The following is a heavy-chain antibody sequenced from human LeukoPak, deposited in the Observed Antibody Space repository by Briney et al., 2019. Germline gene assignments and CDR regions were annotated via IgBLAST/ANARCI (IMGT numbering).Heavy chain of an antibody. CDR1: GYTFTSYY. J-gene: IGHJ6*02. V-gene: IGHV1-46*01. D-gene: IGHD3-3*01. Sequence: ASVKVSCKASGYTFTSYYMHWVRQAPGQGLEWMGIINPSGGSTSYAQKFQGRVTMTRDTSTSTVYMELSSLRSEDTAVYYCARDGSSITIFGVVIQTYYYYGMDVWGQGTTVTVSS. CDR3: ARDGSSITIFGVVIQTYYYYGMDV. CDR2: INPSGGST.